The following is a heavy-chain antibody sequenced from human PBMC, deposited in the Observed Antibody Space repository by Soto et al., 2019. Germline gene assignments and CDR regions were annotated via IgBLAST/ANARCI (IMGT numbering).Heavy chain of an antibody. CDR2: INHSGST. D-gene: IGHD6-13*01. CDR3: ARGWNSSSWYWGSYYYYGMDV. V-gene: IGHV4-34*01. J-gene: IGHJ6*02. Sequence: SETLSLTCAVYGGSFSGYYWSWIRQPPGKGLEWIGEINHSGSTNYNPSLKSRVTISVYTSKNQFSLKLSSVTAADTAVYYCARGWNSSSWYWGSYYYYGMDVWGQGTTVTVSS. CDR1: GGSFSGYY.